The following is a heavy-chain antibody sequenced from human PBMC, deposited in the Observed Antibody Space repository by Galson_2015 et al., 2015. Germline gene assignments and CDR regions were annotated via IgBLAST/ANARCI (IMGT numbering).Heavy chain of an antibody. J-gene: IGHJ4*02. V-gene: IGHV3-33*01. CDR2: IWYDGSNK. CDR3: ARDPSTWLGKVNYFDY. D-gene: IGHD6-19*01. CDR1: GFTFSSYG. Sequence: SLRLSCAASGFTFSSYGMHWVRQAPGKGLEWVAVIWYDGSNKYYADSVKGRFTISRDNSKNTLYLQMNSLRAEDTAVYYCARDPSTWLGKVNYFDYWGQGTLVTVSS.